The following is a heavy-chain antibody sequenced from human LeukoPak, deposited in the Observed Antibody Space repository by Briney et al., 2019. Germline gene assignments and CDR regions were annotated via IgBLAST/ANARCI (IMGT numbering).Heavy chain of an antibody. CDR2: ISPDGSSA. CDR3: ARDPSGWHSMDY. D-gene: IGHD6-19*01. V-gene: IGHV3-74*01. CDR1: EFSFSSYW. J-gene: IGHJ4*02. Sequence: GGSLRLSCAASEFSFSSYWMHWVRQAPGKGLVWVSRISPDGSSASYADSVRGRFTIPRDNAKNTLYLQMNSLRAEETAIYYCARDPSGWHSMDYWGQGILVIVSS.